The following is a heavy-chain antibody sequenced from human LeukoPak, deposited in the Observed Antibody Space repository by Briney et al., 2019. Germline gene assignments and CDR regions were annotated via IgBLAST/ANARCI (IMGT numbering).Heavy chain of an antibody. D-gene: IGHD5-12*01. V-gene: IGHV4-39*07. Sequence: PSETLSLTCTVSGGSISSSSYYWGWIRQPPGKGLEWIGSIYYSGSTNYNPSLKSRVTISVDTSKNQFSLKLSSVTAADTAVYYCARERSAVGYSGYDYNFDYWGQGTLVTVSS. CDR1: GGSISSSSYY. CDR3: ARERSAVGYSGYDYNFDY. CDR2: IYYSGST. J-gene: IGHJ4*02.